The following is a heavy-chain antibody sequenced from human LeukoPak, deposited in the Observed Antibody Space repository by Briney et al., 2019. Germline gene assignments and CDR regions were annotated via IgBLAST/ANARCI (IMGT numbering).Heavy chain of an antibody. D-gene: IGHD3-22*01. CDR1: GFTFSSYD. CDR2: IGTAGDT. CDR3: ARGNHDDSSGYYSTDY. Sequence: GGSLRLSCAASGFTFSSYDMHWVRQATGKGLEWVSDIGTAGDTYYPGSVKGRFTISRENAKNSLYLQMNSLRARDTAVYYCARGNHDDSSGYYSTDYWGQGTLVTVSS. J-gene: IGHJ4*02. V-gene: IGHV3-13*01.